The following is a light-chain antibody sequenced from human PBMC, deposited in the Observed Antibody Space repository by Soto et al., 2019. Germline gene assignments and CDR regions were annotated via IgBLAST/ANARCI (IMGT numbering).Light chain of an antibody. CDR2: DVS. J-gene: IGLJ1*01. CDR1: SSDVGYYNY. V-gene: IGLV2-11*01. Sequence: QSALTQPRSVSGSPGQSVTISCTGTSSDVGYYNYVSWYQQHPGKAPKLMIYDVSKRPSGVPDRFSGSKSGNTASLTLSGLQAEDESDYYCCSYGGSYTFAYVFGTGTKLTVL. CDR3: CSYGGSYTFAYV.